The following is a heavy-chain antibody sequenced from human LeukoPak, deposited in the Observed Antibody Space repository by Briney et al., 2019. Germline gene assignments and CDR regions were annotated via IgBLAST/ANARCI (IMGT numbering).Heavy chain of an antibody. D-gene: IGHD6-13*01. V-gene: IGHV4-34*01. Sequence: SETLSLTCAVYGGSFSGYYWSWIRQPPGKGLEWIGEINHSGSTNYNPSLKSRVTISVDTSKNQFSLKLSSVTAADTAVYYCARHGIAAADTGYYFDYWGQGTLVTVSS. J-gene: IGHJ4*02. CDR1: GGSFSGYY. CDR3: ARHGIAAADTGYYFDY. CDR2: INHSGST.